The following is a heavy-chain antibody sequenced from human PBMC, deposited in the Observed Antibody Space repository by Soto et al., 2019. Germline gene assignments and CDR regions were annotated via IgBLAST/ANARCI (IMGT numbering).Heavy chain of an antibody. J-gene: IGHJ6*03. CDR3: AKIGPDYFYYYMDL. V-gene: IGHV4-28*01. D-gene: IGHD3-10*01. CDR2: IFRTGST. CDR1: GYSINSSHW. Sequence: SSETLSLTCAVSGYSINSSHWWGWVRQPPGKGLEWIGYIFRTGSTFYNPSLKSRVTMSVDTSKNQFSLRLSSVTAVDTAVYYCAKIGPDYFYYYMDLWGKGTTVTVSS.